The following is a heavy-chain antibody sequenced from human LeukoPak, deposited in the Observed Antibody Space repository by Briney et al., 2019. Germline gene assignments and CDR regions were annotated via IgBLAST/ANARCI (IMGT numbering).Heavy chain of an antibody. CDR2: IYTSGST. Sequence: PSGTLSLTCTVSGGSISSYYWSWIRQPPGKGLEWIGYIYTSGSTNYNPSLKSRVTISADTSKNQFTLKLSSVTAADTAVYYCARRCDDCYPYYFDYWGQGTLVTVSS. CDR3: ARRCDDCYPYYFDY. V-gene: IGHV4-4*09. CDR1: GGSISSYY. J-gene: IGHJ4*02. D-gene: IGHD2-21*02.